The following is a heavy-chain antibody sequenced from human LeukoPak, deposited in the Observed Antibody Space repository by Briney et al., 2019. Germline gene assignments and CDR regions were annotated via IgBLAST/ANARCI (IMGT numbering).Heavy chain of an antibody. Sequence: GGSLRLSCAASGFTFSSYEMNWVRQAPGKGLEWVSYISSSGSTIYYADSVKGRFTISRDNAKNSLYLQMNSLRAEDTAVYYCARVLLGMVYAMGTSHMDVWGKGTTVTVSS. D-gene: IGHD2-8*01. CDR1: GFTFSSYE. V-gene: IGHV3-48*03. CDR2: ISSSGSTI. J-gene: IGHJ6*03. CDR3: ARVLLGMVYAMGTSHMDV.